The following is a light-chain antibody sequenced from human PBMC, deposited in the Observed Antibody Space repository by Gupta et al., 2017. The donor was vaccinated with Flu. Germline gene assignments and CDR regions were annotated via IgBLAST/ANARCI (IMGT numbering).Light chain of an antibody. J-gene: IGKJ4*01. CDR2: WAS. Sequence: DIVMTQPPDSLAVSLGERATINCKSSQSVSSSSNNRNYVAWYQQKPGQPPKLLINWASARQSGVPDRFSGSGSGTDFTLTISSLQAEDAAVYHCQQFYTHSLTFGGGTKVEIK. V-gene: IGKV4-1*01. CDR3: QQFYTHSLT. CDR1: QSVSSSSNNRNY.